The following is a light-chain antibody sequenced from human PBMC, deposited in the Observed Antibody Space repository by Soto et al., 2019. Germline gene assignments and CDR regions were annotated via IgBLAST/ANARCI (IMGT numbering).Light chain of an antibody. CDR3: QQESTLLWT. CDR2: GAS. V-gene: IGKV3-15*01. J-gene: IGKJ1*01. CDR1: QSVSSK. Sequence: EIVMTQSPATLSVSPGERATLSCRASQSVSSKLAWYQQKPGQGPRLLIYGASTRATGIPARFSGSGSGTEFTLTISSLQSEDFAVYSCQQESTLLWTFGQGTKLEIK.